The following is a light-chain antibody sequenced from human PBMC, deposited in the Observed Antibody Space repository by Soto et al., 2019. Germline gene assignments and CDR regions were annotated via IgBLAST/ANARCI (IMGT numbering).Light chain of an antibody. CDR1: QDISNY. V-gene: IGKV1-33*01. CDR2: DAS. Sequence: DIQMTQSPSSLSASVGDRVTITCQASQDISNYLNWYQQKPGKAPKLLLYDASNLETGVPSRFSGSGSGTDFTFTISSLQPEDIATYDCQQYDNRPPITFGQGTRLEIK. CDR3: QQYDNRPPIT. J-gene: IGKJ5*01.